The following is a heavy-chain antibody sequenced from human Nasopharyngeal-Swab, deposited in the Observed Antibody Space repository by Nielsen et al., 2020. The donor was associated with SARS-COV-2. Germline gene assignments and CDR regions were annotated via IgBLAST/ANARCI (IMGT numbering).Heavy chain of an antibody. Sequence: GGSLRLSCAASGFTVSTNYMNWVRQAPGKGLEWVSVIYSGGSTYYMDSVKARFTISRDNSASTLYLQMSSLRAEDTAVYYCAMLEGSGNYYSRPTDCWGQGILVTVSS. V-gene: IGHV3-66*01. J-gene: IGHJ4*02. CDR3: AMLEGSGNYYSRPTDC. CDR2: IYSGGST. D-gene: IGHD3-10*01. CDR1: GFTVSTNY.